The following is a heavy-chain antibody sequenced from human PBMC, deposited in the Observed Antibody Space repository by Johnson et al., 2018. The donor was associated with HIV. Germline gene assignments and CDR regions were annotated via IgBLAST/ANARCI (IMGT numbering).Heavy chain of an antibody. Sequence: VESGGGSVQSGGSLRVSCAASGFTLSNAWMSWVRQASGKGLEWVSGINWNSGTIVYADSVKGRFTISRDNAKNSMYLRMNSLRAEDTAFYYCVKDRGIGRTREDAFDIWGQGTMVIVSS. J-gene: IGHJ3*02. D-gene: IGHD3-16*01. CDR1: GFTLSNAW. CDR3: VKDRGIGRTREDAFDI. V-gene: IGHV3-9*01. CDR2: INWNSGTI.